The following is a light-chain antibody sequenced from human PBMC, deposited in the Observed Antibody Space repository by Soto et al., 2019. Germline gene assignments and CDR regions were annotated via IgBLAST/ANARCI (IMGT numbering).Light chain of an antibody. J-gene: IGKJ3*01. CDR1: QSVSSY. V-gene: IGKV3-15*01. Sequence: ENGLTKYPGNLALSPGGRATLSWRAIQSVSSYLAWYQQKPGQAPRLLIYGASTRATGIPARFSGSGSGTDFTLTISSLQSEDFAVYYCHQYHHWPPSFTFGPGTKVDI. CDR3: HQYHHWPPSFT. CDR2: GAS.